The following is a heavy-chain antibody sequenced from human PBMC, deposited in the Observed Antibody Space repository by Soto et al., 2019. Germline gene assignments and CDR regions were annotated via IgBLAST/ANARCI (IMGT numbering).Heavy chain of an antibody. Sequence: GESLKISCKGSGYSFTSYWIGWVRQMPGKGLEWMGIIYPGDSDTRYSPSFQGQVTISADKSISTAYLQWSSLKASDTAMYYCARRGRFLTHGYYYGMYACGQGTTVTIYS. D-gene: IGHD7-27*01. CDR2: IYPGDSDT. J-gene: IGHJ6*02. CDR3: ARRGRFLTHGYYYGMYA. V-gene: IGHV5-51*01. CDR1: GYSFTSYW.